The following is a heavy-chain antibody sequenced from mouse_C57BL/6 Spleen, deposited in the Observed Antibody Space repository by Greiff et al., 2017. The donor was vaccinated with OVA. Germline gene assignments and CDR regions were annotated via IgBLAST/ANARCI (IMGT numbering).Heavy chain of an antibody. Sequence: QVQLQQSGAELVRPGTSVKLSCKASGYTFTSYWMHWVKQRPGQGLEWIGVIDPSDSYTNYNQKLTGKATFTVDTSSSTAYMQLSSLTSEDSAVYYCARPRDGYFFMDYWGQGTSVTVSS. D-gene: IGHD2-3*01. V-gene: IGHV1-59*01. CDR1: GYTFTSYW. J-gene: IGHJ4*01. CDR2: IDPSDSYT. CDR3: ARPRDGYFFMDY.